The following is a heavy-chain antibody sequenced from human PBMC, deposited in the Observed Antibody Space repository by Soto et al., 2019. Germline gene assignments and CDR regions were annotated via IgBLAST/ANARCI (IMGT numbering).Heavy chain of an antibody. CDR1: GFTFNTYW. CDR3: AREATTAMVRGVLY. D-gene: IGHD3-10*01. J-gene: IGHJ4*02. CDR2: IKEDGSEK. V-gene: IGHV3-7*03. Sequence: GGSLRLSCAASGFTFNTYWMSWVRQAPGKGLEWVANIKEDGSEKYYVGSVKGRFTISRDNARNSLYLQMRSLRAEDTAVYYCAREATTAMVRGVLYWGQGTLVTVSS.